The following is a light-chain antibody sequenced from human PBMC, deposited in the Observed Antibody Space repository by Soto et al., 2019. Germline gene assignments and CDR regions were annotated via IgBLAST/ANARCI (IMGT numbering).Light chain of an antibody. CDR3: QQYNNDPWT. J-gene: IGKJ1*01. Sequence: IQMTQSPSSLSASVGDRVTITCLASQSIDTYLNWYQQKPGTAPKLLIYKASTLESGVPSRFSGSGSGTEFTLTISSLQPDDFATYYCQQYNNDPWTFGQGTKVDIK. CDR2: KAS. CDR1: QSIDTY. V-gene: IGKV1-5*03.